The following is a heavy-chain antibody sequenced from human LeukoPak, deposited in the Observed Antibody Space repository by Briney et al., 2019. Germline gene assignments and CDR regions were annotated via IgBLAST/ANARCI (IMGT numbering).Heavy chain of an antibody. CDR1: GFTFSDNY. V-gene: IGHV3-11*04. D-gene: IGHD1-14*01. J-gene: IGHJ5*02. CDR2: INKRGDIV. CDR3: ATYRQTSEFDP. Sequence: PGGSLRLSCAASGFTFSDNYMIWIRQAPGKGLEWISYINKRGDIVYYADSVKGRFTISRDNAKNSLYLQMNSLRDEDTAVYYCATYRQTSEFDPWGQGTLVTVSS.